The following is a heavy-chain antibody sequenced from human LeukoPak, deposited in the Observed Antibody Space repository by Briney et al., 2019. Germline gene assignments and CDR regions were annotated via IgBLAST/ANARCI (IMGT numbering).Heavy chain of an antibody. CDR2: INHSGST. D-gene: IGHD3-10*01. CDR1: GYSISSGYY. J-gene: IGHJ6*03. V-gene: IGHV4-38-2*02. CDR3: ARRRYGSGSYSPYNYYYMDV. Sequence: SETLSLTCTVSGYSISSGYYWGWIRQPPGKGLEWIGEINHSGSTNYNPSLKSRVTISVDTSKNQFSLKLSSVTAADTAVYYCARRRYGSGSYSPYNYYYMDVWGKGTTVTISS.